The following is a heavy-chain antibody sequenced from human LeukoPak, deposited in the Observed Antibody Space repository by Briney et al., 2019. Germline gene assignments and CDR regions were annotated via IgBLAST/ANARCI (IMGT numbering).Heavy chain of an antibody. CDR3: ARWATTVTYFDY. J-gene: IGHJ4*02. Sequence: ASVKVSCKASGYTFTSYGIIWVRQAPGQGLEWMGWISAYNGNTNYAQKLQGRVTMTTDTSTSTAYMELRSLRSDDTAVYYCARWATTVTYFDYWGQGTLATVSS. CDR1: GYTFTSYG. D-gene: IGHD4-17*01. CDR2: ISAYNGNT. V-gene: IGHV1-18*01.